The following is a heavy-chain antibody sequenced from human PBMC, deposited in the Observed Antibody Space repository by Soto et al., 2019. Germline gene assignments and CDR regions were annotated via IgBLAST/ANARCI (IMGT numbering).Heavy chain of an antibody. V-gene: IGHV1-69*13. CDR3: ARGTRVVGSEFDY. D-gene: IGHD1-26*01. Sequence: SVKVSCKASGCTVSSYAISCVRRAPGQGLEWMGGIIPIFGTANYAQKFQGRVTITADESTSTAYMELSSLRSEDTAVYYCARGTRVVGSEFDYWGQGTLVTVSS. CDR1: GCTVSSYA. CDR2: IIPIFGTA. J-gene: IGHJ4*02.